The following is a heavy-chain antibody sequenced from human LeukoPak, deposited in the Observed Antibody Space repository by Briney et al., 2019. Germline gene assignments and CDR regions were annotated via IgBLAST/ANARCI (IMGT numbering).Heavy chain of an antibody. Sequence: PGKSLTLSCVASQFTFSHYGMHCVRQAPGKGLEWVAVIWNDGSNQYYEDSVNGRFTISRDNSQNPLFLRMNSLSAEGTAVYYCAKDAKRGFDYSNSLEYWGQGTLVTVS. CDR1: QFTFSHYG. V-gene: IGHV3-33*06. CDR2: IWNDGSNQ. CDR3: AKDAKRGFDYSNSLEY. J-gene: IGHJ4*02. D-gene: IGHD4-11*01.